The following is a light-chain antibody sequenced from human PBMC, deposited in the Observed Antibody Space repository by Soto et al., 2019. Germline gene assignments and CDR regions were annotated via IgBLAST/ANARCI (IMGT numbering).Light chain of an antibody. CDR1: QSISSW. CDR3: QQYNSSVT. Sequence: DIQMTQSPSTLSASVGDRVTITCRASQSISSWLAWYQQKPGKAPKLLIYKASSLESGVPSRFSGSGSGTEFTLTISSLQPDAFATHYCQQYNSSVTFGGGTKVEIK. V-gene: IGKV1-5*03. J-gene: IGKJ4*01. CDR2: KAS.